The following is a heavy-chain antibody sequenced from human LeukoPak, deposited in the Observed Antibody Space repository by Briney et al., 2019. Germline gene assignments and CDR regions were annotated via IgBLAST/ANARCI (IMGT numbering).Heavy chain of an antibody. CDR2: ISDTGNT. D-gene: IGHD2-15*01. CDR3: AKAPVTTCRGAFCYPFDY. CDR1: GFTLSSYA. V-gene: IGHV3-23*01. J-gene: IGHJ4*02. Sequence: GGSLRLSCTASGFTLSSYAMSWVRQAPGKGLEWISAISDTGNTYHADSVKGRFTISRDSSKNTLFLQMNRLRPEDAAVYYCAKAPVTTCRGAFCYPFDYWGLGTLVTVSS.